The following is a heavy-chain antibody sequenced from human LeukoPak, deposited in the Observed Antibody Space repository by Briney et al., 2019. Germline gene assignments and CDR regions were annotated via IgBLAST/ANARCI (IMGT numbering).Heavy chain of an antibody. CDR1: GYSISSGYY. D-gene: IGHD4-17*01. J-gene: IGHJ4*02. Sequence: PSETLSLTCTVPGYSISSGYYWGWIRQPPGKGLEWIGSIYHSGSTYYNPSLKSRVTISVDTSKNQFSLKLSSVTAADTAVYYCARTYGDYVIWGQGTLVTVSS. CDR3: ARTYGDYVI. CDR2: IYHSGST. V-gene: IGHV4-38-2*02.